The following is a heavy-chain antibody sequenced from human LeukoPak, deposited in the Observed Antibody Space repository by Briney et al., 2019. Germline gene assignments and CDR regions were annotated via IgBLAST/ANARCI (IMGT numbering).Heavy chain of an antibody. CDR3: AKGGSPSLNWFNS. CDR2: IRNDGSYE. J-gene: IGHJ5*01. Sequence: GGPLRLSCAASGFTFSDYGMHWVRQAPGKGLEWVAFIRNDGSYEYYPDSVKGRFTISRDNSRNALFLQMNSLRAEDTAVYCCAKGGSPSLNWFNSWGQGTLVTVSS. D-gene: IGHD2-15*01. V-gene: IGHV3-30*02. CDR1: GFTFSDYG.